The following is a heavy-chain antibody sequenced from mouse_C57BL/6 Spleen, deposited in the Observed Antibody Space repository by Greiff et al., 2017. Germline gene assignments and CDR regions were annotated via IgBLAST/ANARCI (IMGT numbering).Heavy chain of an antibody. CDR2: IRNKANGYTT. V-gene: IGHV7-3*01. J-gene: IGHJ4*01. D-gene: IGHD3-1*01. Sequence: EVQVVESGGGLVQPGGSLSLSCAASGFTFTDYYMRWVRQPPGKALEWLGFIRNKANGYTTEYSESVKGRFTISRDTSQSILYLQMNALRSEDSATYYCARYPLGYAMDYWGQGTTVTVSS. CDR3: ARYPLGYAMDY. CDR1: GFTFTDYY.